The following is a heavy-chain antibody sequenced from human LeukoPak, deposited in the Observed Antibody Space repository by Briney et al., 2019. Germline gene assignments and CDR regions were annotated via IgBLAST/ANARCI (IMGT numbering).Heavy chain of an antibody. J-gene: IGHJ6*02. CDR1: GGSFSGYY. CDR3: ARLPTPNYYGSGSYWGSGMDV. V-gene: IGHV4-34*01. Sequence: SETLSLTCAVYGGSFSGYYWSWIRQPPGKGLEWFGEINHSGSTNYSPSLESRVTISIDTSKNQFSLKLSSVTAADTAVYYCARLPTPNYYGSGSYWGSGMDVWGQGTTVTVSS. D-gene: IGHD3-10*01. CDR2: INHSGST.